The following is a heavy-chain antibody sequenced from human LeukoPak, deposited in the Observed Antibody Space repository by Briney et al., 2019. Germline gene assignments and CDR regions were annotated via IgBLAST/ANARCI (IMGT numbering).Heavy chain of an antibody. J-gene: IGHJ1*01. CDR3: ARGIGYYYTEYFQH. CDR2: ISAYNGNT. D-gene: IGHD3-22*01. CDR1: GYTFTSYG. Sequence: ASVKVSCKASGYTFTSYGISWVRQAPGQGLEWMGWISAYNGNTNYAQKLQGRVIMTTDTSTSTAYMELRSLRSDDTAVYYCARGIGYYYTEYFQHWGQGTLVTVSS. V-gene: IGHV1-18*01.